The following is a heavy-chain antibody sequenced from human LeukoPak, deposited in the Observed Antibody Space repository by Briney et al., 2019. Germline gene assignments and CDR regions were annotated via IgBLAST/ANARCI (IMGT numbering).Heavy chain of an antibody. V-gene: IGHV3-23*01. J-gene: IGHJ4*02. CDR3: ATDPPSG. CDR2: ISGSGGST. CDR1: GFSFGTHA. Sequence: GGSLRLSCTASGFSFGTHAMSWVRRAPGKGLEWVSAISGSGGSTYYADSVKGRFTISRDNSKNTLYLQMNSLRAEDTAVYYCATDPPSGWGQGTLVTVSS.